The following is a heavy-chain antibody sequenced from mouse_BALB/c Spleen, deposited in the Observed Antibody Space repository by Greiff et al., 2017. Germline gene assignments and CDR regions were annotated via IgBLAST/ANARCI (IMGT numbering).Heavy chain of an antibody. CDR1: GYTFTSYT. V-gene: IGHV1-4*01. D-gene: IGHD2-2*01. CDR2: INPSSGYT. J-gene: IGHJ2*01. CDR3: ARSGGYDYFDY. Sequence: QVQLKESGAELARPGASVKMSCKASGYTFTSYTMHWVKQRPGQGLEWIGYINPSSGYTNYNQKFKDKATLTADKSSSTAYMQLSSLTSEDSAVYYCARSGGYDYFDYWGQGTTLTVSS.